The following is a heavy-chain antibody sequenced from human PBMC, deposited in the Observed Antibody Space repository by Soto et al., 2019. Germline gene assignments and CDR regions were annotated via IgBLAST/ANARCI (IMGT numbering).Heavy chain of an antibody. CDR1: GGSISSYY. CDR3: ARHRSLTAYSALDY. V-gene: IGHV4-59*08. CDR2: IFYSGST. Sequence: VQLQESDPGLVKHSETLSLTCTVSGGSISSYYWSWVRQPPGRGLEWIGYIFYSGSTDYNPSLKRRVTISIDTSKNHFSLKLSSVTAADTAVYYCARHRSLTAYSALDYWGQGALVTVSS. D-gene: IGHD3-9*01. J-gene: IGHJ4*02.